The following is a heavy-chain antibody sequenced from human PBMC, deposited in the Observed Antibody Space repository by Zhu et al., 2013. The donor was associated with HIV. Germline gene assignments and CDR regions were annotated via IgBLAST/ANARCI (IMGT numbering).Heavy chain of an antibody. D-gene: IGHD3-22*01. V-gene: IGHV4-30-4*01. J-gene: IGHJ2*01. CDR3: PYYYDSSGYVDPTFDL. CDR2: IYHSGST. Sequence: QVQLQESGPGLVKPTQTLSLTCTVSGGSISTTDYYWSWIRQPPGKGLEWIGYIYHSGSTYYNPSLKTRVIISLDTSKNQFSLNLSSVTAADTAVYLLPYYYDSSGYVDPTFDLWGLATLVTVSS. CDR1: GGSISTTDYY.